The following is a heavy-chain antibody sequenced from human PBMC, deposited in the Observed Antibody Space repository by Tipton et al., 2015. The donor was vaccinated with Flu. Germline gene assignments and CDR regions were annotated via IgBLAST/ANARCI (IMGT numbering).Heavy chain of an antibody. CDR3: ARHGKDTGDYLASFDI. V-gene: IGHV4-30-2*01. Sequence: TLSLTCSVSGASISSGGYSWSWIRQPPGKGLEWVGYIYHSGTTYYNPSLKSRVIISGDRSKNQFSLKLSSVTAADTAVYYCARHGKDTGDYLASFDIWGQGTMVTVSS. CDR1: GASISSGGYS. CDR2: IYHSGTT. D-gene: IGHD7-27*01. J-gene: IGHJ3*02.